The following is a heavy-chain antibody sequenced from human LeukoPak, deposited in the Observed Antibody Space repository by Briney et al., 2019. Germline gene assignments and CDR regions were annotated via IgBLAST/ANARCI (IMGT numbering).Heavy chain of an antibody. CDR2: ISGSGGST. D-gene: IGHD6-19*01. Sequence: PGGSLRLSCAASGFTFSSYAMSWVRQAPGKGLEWVSAISGSGGSTYYADSVKGRFTISRDNSKNTLYLQMNSLRAEDTAVYYYAKGRSSGWCYFDYWGQGALVTVSS. J-gene: IGHJ4*02. V-gene: IGHV3-23*01. CDR1: GFTFSSYA. CDR3: AKGRSSGWCYFDY.